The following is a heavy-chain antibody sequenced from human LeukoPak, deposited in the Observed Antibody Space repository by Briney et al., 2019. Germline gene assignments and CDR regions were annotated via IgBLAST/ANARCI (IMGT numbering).Heavy chain of an antibody. V-gene: IGHV3-53*04. Sequence: GGSLTLSCPASWFSVSNNYMSWVRQAPGKGLEWLSIIYGGGSTYYADTVNGRFTVSRHNSKNTLFLQMNSLRTEDTAVYYCARVYDSSGYWPEYFHHWGQGTLVTVSS. D-gene: IGHD3-22*01. J-gene: IGHJ1*01. CDR1: WFSVSNNY. CDR3: ARVYDSSGYWPEYFHH. CDR2: IYGGGST.